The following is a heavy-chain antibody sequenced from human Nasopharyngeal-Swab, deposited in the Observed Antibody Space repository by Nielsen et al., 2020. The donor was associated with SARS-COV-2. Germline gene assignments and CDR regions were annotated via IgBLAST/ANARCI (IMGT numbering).Heavy chain of an antibody. J-gene: IGHJ4*02. Sequence: GGSLRLSCAASGFTFSDSAIHWVRQASGKGLEWAARIRSKGNSYATAYAASVKGRFTISRDDSKNTAYLQMNSLITEDTAVYYCTRCGGSCYTGKDYWGQGTLVTVSS. V-gene: IGHV3-73*01. CDR1: GFTFSDSA. CDR2: IRSKGNSYAT. CDR3: TRCGGSCYTGKDY. D-gene: IGHD2-15*01.